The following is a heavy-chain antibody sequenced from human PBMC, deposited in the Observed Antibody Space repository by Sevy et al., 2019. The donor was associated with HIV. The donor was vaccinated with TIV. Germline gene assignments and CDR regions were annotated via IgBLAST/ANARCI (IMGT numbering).Heavy chain of an antibody. D-gene: IGHD2-21*01. CDR2: IGTAAGVT. J-gene: IGHJ4*02. V-gene: IGHV3-48*02. CDR3: ARCPGHYSIDY. Sequence: GGSLRLSCAASGFTFNTYSLIWVRQTPGKGLVWLSFIGTAAGVTYYADSVKGRFTISRANAKNSLYLQMNSLRDEDTAVYYCARCPGHYSIDYWGQGTLVTVSS. CDR1: GFTFNTYS.